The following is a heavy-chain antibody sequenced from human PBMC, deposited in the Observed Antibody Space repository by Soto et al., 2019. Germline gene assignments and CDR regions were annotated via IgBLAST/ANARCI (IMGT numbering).Heavy chain of an antibody. Sequence: EVQLLESGGGLVKPGGSLRLSCAASGFTFNIYSMNLVRQAPGTGLEWVSSISSSSSYIYYADSVKGRFTIPRDNAKNSLYLQMNSLRAEDTAVYYCARGVGDSSSWYYYYYMDVWGRGTTVTVSS. D-gene: IGHD6-13*01. CDR3: ARGVGDSSSWYYYYYMDV. V-gene: IGHV3-21*01. CDR2: ISSSSSYI. CDR1: GFTFNIYS. J-gene: IGHJ6*03.